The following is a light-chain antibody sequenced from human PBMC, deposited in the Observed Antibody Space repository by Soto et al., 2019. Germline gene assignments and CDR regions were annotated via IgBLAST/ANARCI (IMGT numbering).Light chain of an antibody. Sequence: EIVMTQSPVTLSVSPVERATLSCRASQYISSNLAWYQQKPGQAPRLLIYAVSARATGIPARFSGSGSGTEFTLTISGLQSDDFAVYYCQQYNDWPPWTFGQGTKVDIK. CDR3: QQYNDWPPWT. CDR1: QYISSN. CDR2: AVS. V-gene: IGKV3-15*01. J-gene: IGKJ1*01.